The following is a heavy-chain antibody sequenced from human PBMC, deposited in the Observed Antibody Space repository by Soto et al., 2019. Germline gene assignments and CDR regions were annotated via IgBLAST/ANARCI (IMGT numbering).Heavy chain of an antibody. CDR2: ISYDGSNK. Sequence: QVQLVESGGGVVQPGRSLRLSCAASGFTFSSYAMHWVRQAPGKGLEWVAVISYDGSNKYYADSVKGRFTISRDNSKNTLYLQMNSLRAEDTAVYYCAREGRWTAGGWFDPWGQGTLVTVSS. CDR1: GFTFSSYA. D-gene: IGHD6-13*01. J-gene: IGHJ5*02. V-gene: IGHV3-30-3*01. CDR3: AREGRWTAGGWFDP.